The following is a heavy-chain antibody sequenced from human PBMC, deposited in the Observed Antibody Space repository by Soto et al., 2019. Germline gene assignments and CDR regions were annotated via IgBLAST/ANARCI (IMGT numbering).Heavy chain of an antibody. D-gene: IGHD3-22*01. CDR3: ARGDGDYYDGNGYLGRH. CDR2: ISSINYI. J-gene: IGHJ4*02. V-gene: IGHV3-21*01. CDR1: GFTFSSYS. Sequence: GGSLRLSCAASGFTFSSYSMNWVRQAPGKGLEWLSSISSINYIFYADSVKGRLTISRDNARNTLYLQMNSLRAEDTAVYFCARGDGDYYDGNGYLGRHWGQGTLVTVSS.